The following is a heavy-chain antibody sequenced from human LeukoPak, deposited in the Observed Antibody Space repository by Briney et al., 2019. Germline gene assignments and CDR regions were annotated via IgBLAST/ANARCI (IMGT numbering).Heavy chain of an antibody. D-gene: IGHD3-3*01. CDR3: ARDQSYYDFWSGYRVSDAFDI. CDR1: GGSISSSNW. J-gene: IGHJ3*02. Sequence: PSETLSLTCAVSGGSISSSNWWSWVRQPPGKGLEWIGEIYHSGSTNCNPSLKSRVTISVDKSKNQFSLKLSSVTAADTAVYYCARDQSYYDFWSGYRVSDAFDIWGQGTMVTVSS. CDR2: IYHSGST. V-gene: IGHV4-4*02.